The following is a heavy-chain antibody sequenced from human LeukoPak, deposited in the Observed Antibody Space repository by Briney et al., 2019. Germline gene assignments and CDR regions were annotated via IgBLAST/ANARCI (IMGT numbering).Heavy chain of an antibody. CDR3: APRPIAVAGTTDY. J-gene: IGHJ4*02. CDR2: IYYSGST. V-gene: IGHV4-59*01. Sequence: SGTLSLTCTVSGGSISSYYWSLIRQPPGKGLEWIGYIYYSGSTNYNPSLKSRVTISVDTSKNQFSLKLSSVTAADTAVYYCAPRPIAVAGTTDYWGQGTLVTVSS. CDR1: GGSISSYY. D-gene: IGHD6-19*01.